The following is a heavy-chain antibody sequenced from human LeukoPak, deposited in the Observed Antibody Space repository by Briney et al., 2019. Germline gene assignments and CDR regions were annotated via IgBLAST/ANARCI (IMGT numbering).Heavy chain of an antibody. D-gene: IGHD5/OR15-5a*01. CDR3: ARKAASRLRSDAFDI. CDR1: GGSISSSTYY. V-gene: IGHV4-39*07. J-gene: IGHJ3*02. CDR2: IYYSGST. Sequence: PSGTLSLTCTVSGGSISSSTYYWGWIRQPTGKGLEWIGSIYYSGSTYYNPSLKSRVTISLDTSKNQFSLKLSSVTAADTAVYYCARKAASRLRSDAFDIWGQGTMVTVSS.